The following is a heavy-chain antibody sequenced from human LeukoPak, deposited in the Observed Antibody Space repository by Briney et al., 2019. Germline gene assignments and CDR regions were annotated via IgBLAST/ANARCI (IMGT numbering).Heavy chain of an antibody. CDR2: IIPIFGTA. CDR3: ARLAYCGGDCTRPFDP. J-gene: IGHJ5*02. V-gene: IGHV1-69*13. Sequence: VASVKVSCKASGYTFSNFGISWVRQAPGQGLEWMGGIIPIFGTANYAQKFQGRVTITADESTSTAYTELSSLRSEDTAVYYCARLAYCGGDCTRPFDPWGQGTLVTVSS. CDR1: GYTFSNFG. D-gene: IGHD2-21*01.